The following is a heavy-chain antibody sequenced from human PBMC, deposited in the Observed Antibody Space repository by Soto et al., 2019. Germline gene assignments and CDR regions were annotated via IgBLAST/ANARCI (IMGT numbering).Heavy chain of an antibody. J-gene: IGHJ4*02. V-gene: IGHV4-59*01. CDR3: ARGTCSGGSCYGLYFDY. CDR1: GGSISSYY. D-gene: IGHD2-15*01. CDR2: IYYSGST. Sequence: PSETLSLTCTVSGGSISSYYWSWIRQPPGKGLEWIGYIYYSGSTNYNPSLKSRVTISVDTSKNQFSLKLSSVTAADTAVYYCARGTCSGGSCYGLYFDYWGQGTLVTVS.